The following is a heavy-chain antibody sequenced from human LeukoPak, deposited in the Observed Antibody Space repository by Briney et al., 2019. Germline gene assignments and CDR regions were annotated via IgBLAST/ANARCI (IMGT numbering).Heavy chain of an antibody. CDR2: ISSSSSYI. V-gene: IGHV3-21*01. J-gene: IGHJ4*02. CDR3: ARGPNGNIVVVPAADEYYFDY. Sequence: PGGSLRLSCAASGFTFSSYSMNWVRQAPGKGLEWVSSISSSSSYIYYADSVKGRFTISRDNAKNSLYLQMNSLRAEDTAVYYCARGPNGNIVVVPAADEYYFDYWGQGTLVTVSS. D-gene: IGHD2-2*01. CDR1: GFTFSSYS.